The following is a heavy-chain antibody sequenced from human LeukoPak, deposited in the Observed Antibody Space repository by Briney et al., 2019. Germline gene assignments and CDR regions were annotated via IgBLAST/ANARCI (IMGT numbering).Heavy chain of an antibody. V-gene: IGHV4-59*01. CDR2: IYYSGST. CDR3: ARVSVGGYYYYYMDV. J-gene: IGHJ6*03. CDR1: GGSISSYY. D-gene: IGHD1-14*01. Sequence: PSETLSLTCTVSGGSISSYYWSWIRQPPGKGLEWIGYIYYSGSTNYNPSLKSRVTISVDPSKNQFSLKLSSVTAADTAVYYCARVSVGGYYYYYMDVWGKGTTVTISS.